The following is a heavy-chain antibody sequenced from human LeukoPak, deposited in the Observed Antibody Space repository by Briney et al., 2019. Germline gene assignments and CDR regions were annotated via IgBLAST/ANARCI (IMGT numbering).Heavy chain of an antibody. D-gene: IGHD6-19*01. CDR2: IKQDGSEK. V-gene: IGHV3-7*03. Sequence: GGSLRLSCAASGFTFSSHWMSWVRQAPGKGLEWVANIKQDGSEKYYVDSVKGRFTISRDNAKNSLYLQMNSLRAEDTAVYYCASTRSGWYPLDWGQGTLVSVSS. CDR1: GFTFSSHW. CDR3: ASTRSGWYPLD. J-gene: IGHJ4*02.